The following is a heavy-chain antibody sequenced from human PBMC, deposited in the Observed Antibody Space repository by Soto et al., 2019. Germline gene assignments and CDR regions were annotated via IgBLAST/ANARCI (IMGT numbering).Heavy chain of an antibody. CDR1: GVSISDTSYY. Sequence: TLSLTCTVSGVSISDTSYYWGWIRQPPGKRLEWIGSIYYSGNTYYNPSLKSRLTISVDSSKNQFSLNMTSVTAADTAVYYCARHGSFWGQGTLVTVSS. J-gene: IGHJ4*02. D-gene: IGHD3-16*01. CDR2: IYYSGNT. CDR3: ARHGSF. V-gene: IGHV4-39*01.